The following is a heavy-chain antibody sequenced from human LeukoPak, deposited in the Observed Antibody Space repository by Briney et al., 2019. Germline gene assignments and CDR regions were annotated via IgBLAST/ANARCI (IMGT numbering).Heavy chain of an antibody. D-gene: IGHD6-19*01. Sequence: GGSLRLSCAASGFTFSTYWMHWVRQAPGKGLVWVSRINPDGTTTSYADSVKGRFTISRDNAKDTVYVQMNSLRAEDAAVYYCARVSIGWYSFDYWGQGTLVTVSS. CDR3: ARVSIGWYSFDY. J-gene: IGHJ4*02. CDR1: GFTFSTYW. V-gene: IGHV3-74*01. CDR2: INPDGTTT.